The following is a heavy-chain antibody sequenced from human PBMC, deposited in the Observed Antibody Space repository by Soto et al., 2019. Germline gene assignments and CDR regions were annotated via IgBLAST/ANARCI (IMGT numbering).Heavy chain of an antibody. V-gene: IGHV4-34*01. CDR2: INHSGST. J-gene: IGHJ4*02. CDR3: ARTYYYDSSGYYQQTNFDY. Sequence: SETLSLTCAVYGGSFSGYYWSWIRQPPGKGLEWIGEINHSGSTNYNPSLKSRVTISVDTSKNQFSLKLSSVTAADTAVYYCARTYYYDSSGYYQQTNFDYWGQGTLVTV. CDR1: GGSFSGYY. D-gene: IGHD3-22*01.